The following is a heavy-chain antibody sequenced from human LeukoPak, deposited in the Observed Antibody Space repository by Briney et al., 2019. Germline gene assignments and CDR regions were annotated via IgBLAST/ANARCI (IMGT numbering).Heavy chain of an antibody. D-gene: IGHD6-19*01. V-gene: IGHV4-31*03. J-gene: IGHJ4*02. CDR2: IYYSGST. Sequence: SETLSLTCTVSGGSISSGGYYWSWIRQHPGKGLEWIGYIYYSGSTCYNPSLKSRVTISVDTSKNQFSPKLSSVTAADTAVYYCARGSGWYRVDYWDQGTLVTVSS. CDR3: ARGSGWYRVDY. CDR1: GGSISSGGYY.